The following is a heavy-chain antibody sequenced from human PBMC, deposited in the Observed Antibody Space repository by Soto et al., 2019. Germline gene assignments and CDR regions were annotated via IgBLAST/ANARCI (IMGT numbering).Heavy chain of an antibody. J-gene: IGHJ4*02. CDR1: GDSLTNGTYY. CDR3: AREDHPGISYFDL. Sequence: QVHLQESGPGLVQPSQTLSLTCTVSGDSLTNGTYYWTWIRQHPGKGLEWIGYIYHSGRTNYNPSLKSRISMSVDTSENQFSLKLSSVTAADTAVYFCAREDHPGISYFDLWGQGTLVTVSS. V-gene: IGHV4-31*03. D-gene: IGHD2-15*01. CDR2: IYHSGRT.